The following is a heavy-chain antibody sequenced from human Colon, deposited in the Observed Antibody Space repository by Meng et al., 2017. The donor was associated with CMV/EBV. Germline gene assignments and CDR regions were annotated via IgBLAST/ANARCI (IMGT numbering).Heavy chain of an antibody. Sequence: CKASGYTFTRYNINWVRQAPGQWLEWMRYINPKTGNPTYVQGFAGRFVFSLDTSVSTAYLQISSLKAEDTAVYYCATGSVAADGKGYWGQGTLVTVSS. J-gene: IGHJ4*02. D-gene: IGHD6-13*01. CDR3: ATGSVAADGKGY. CDR2: INPKTGNP. V-gene: IGHV7-4-1*02. CDR1: GYTFTRYN.